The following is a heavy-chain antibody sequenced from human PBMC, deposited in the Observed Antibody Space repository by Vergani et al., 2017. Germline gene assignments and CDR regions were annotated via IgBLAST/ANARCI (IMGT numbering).Heavy chain of an antibody. D-gene: IGHD3-10*01. CDR3: ASDVYGSGSYFKQGAWFDP. CDR2: IYYSGST. CDR1: GGSISSGDYY. Sequence: QVQLQESGPGLVKPLQTLSLTCTVPGGSISSGDYYWSWIRPPPGKGLEWIGYIYYSGSTYSNPSLKSRVTISVATSKNQFSLKLSSGTAADTAVYYCASDVYGSGSYFKQGAWFDPWGQGTLVTVSS. V-gene: IGHV4-30-4*08. J-gene: IGHJ5*02.